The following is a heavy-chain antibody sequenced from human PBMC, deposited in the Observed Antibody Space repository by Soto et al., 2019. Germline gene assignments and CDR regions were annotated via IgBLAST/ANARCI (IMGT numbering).Heavy chain of an antibody. CDR2: ISAYNGNT. CDR3: ARDSPPRYYDSSGYYFDY. CDR1: GYTFTSYG. Sequence: ASVKVSCKASGYTFTSYGISWVRQAPGQGLEWMGWISAYNGNTNYAQKLQGKVTMTTDTSTSTAYMELRSLRSDDTAVYYCARDSPPRYYDSSGYYFDYWGQGTLVTVSS. J-gene: IGHJ4*02. D-gene: IGHD3-22*01. V-gene: IGHV1-18*01.